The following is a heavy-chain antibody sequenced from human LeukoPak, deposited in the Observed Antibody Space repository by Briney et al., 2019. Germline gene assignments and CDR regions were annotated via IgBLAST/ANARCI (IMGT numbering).Heavy chain of an antibody. CDR3: AILTRTPFDS. J-gene: IGHJ4*02. CDR1: GFTFGDYG. V-gene: IGHV3-20*04. D-gene: IGHD1-7*01. Sequence: PGGSLRLSCAASGFTFGDYGLSGVRPAPGKGLEWVSGINWNGVSTGFADSVKGRFTISRDNAKNSLYLQMNSLRAEDTALYYCAILTRTPFDSWGQGTQVTVSS. CDR2: INWNGVST.